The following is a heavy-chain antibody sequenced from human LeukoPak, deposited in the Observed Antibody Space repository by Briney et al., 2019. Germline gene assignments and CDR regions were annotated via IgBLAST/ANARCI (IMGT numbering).Heavy chain of an antibody. CDR3: TKDYCGKFCSAV. Sequence: GGSLRLSCAASGFTFSAFGMNWVRQAPGKGLEWVSTITKSGDSTYYVDSVKGRFTISRDNSKNTLYLQMYSLRAEDTAKYYCTKDYCGKFCSAVWGQGTTVTVSS. CDR2: ITKSGDST. CDR1: GFTFSAFG. V-gene: IGHV3-23*01. J-gene: IGHJ6*02. D-gene: IGHD3-9*01.